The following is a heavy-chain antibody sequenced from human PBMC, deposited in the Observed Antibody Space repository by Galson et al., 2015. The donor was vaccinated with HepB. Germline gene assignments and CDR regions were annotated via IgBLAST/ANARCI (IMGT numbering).Heavy chain of an antibody. D-gene: IGHD2-2*02. CDR1: GGTFSSYA. CDR3: ARCLGRIVPAAINYYYYYMDV. Sequence: SVKVSCKASGGTFSSYAISWVRQAPGQGLEWMGGIIPIFGTANYAQKFQGRVTITADESTSTAYMELSSLRSEDTAVYYCARCLGRIVPAAINYYYYYMDVWGKGTTVTVSS. CDR2: IIPIFGTA. V-gene: IGHV1-69*13. J-gene: IGHJ6*03.